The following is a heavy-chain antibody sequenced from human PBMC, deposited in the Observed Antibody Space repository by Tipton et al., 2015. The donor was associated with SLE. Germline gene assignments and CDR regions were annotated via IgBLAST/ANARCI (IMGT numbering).Heavy chain of an antibody. V-gene: IGHV3-11*01. D-gene: IGHD5-24*01. CDR2: ISSSGISI. CDR3: ARDKGPVEMATIFAFDI. J-gene: IGHJ3*02. Sequence: FLRLSCAASGFTFSDYYMYWIRQAPGKGLEWVSYISSSGISIYYADSVKGRFTISRDNAKKSLYLQMNSLRAEDTAVYYCARDKGPVEMATIFAFDIWGQGTMVTVSS. CDR1: GFTFSDYY.